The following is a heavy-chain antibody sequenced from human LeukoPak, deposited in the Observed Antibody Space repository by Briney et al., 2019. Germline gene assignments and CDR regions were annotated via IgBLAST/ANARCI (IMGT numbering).Heavy chain of an antibody. J-gene: IGHJ4*02. CDR2: IEQDGRQK. CDR3: ARNSGSYPFAY. D-gene: IGHD1-26*01. Sequence: GSLRLSCAASGFTFSSYWLSWVRQAPGKGLEGVASIEQDGRQKYYVDSVRGRFTISRDNAKNSVYLQMNSLRVEDTAVYYCARNSGSYPFAYWGQGTLVTVSS. CDR1: GFTFSSYW. V-gene: IGHV3-7*01.